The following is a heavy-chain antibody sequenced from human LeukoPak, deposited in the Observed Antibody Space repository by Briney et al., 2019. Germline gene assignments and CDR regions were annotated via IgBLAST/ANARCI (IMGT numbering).Heavy chain of an antibody. V-gene: IGHV5-51*01. CDR1: GSRFTSYW. CDR3: STREDYGDIYFDY. J-gene: IGHJ4*02. D-gene: IGHD4-17*01. Sequence: GASLKTSCKGCGSRFTSYWIGWGRPMPGKGVEWMGIIYSGDSDTSDSTSFEGQVTISAHKSISTAYLQWSSLNASDTAMYYCSTREDYGDIYFDYWGQGTLVTVSS. CDR2: IYSGDSDT.